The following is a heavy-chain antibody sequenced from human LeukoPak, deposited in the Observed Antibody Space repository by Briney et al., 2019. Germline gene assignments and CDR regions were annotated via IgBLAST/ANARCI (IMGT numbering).Heavy chain of an antibody. CDR1: GGSISSGDYY. CDR2: IYYSGST. CDR3: ARHKGYCSSTSCCRGYFQH. V-gene: IGHV4-30-4*01. Sequence: SQTLSLTCTVSGGSISSGDYYWSWIRQPPGKGLEWIGYIYYSGSTYYNPSLKSRVTISVDTSKNQFSPKLSSVTAADTAVYYCARHKGYCSSTSCCRGYFQHWGQGTLVTVSS. D-gene: IGHD2-2*01. J-gene: IGHJ1*01.